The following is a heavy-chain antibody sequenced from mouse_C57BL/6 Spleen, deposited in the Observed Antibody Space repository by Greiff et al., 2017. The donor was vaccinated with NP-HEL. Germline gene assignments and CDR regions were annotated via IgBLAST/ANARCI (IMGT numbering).Heavy chain of an antibody. V-gene: IGHV1-22*01. CDR2: INPTNGGT. CDR1: GYTFTDYN. J-gene: IGHJ2*01. Sequence: DVQLQESGPELVKPGASVKMSCKASGYTFTDYNMHWVKQSPGQSLEWIGYINPTNGGTSYNQKFKGKATLTVNKSSSTAYMELRSLTSEDSAVYYCAIIYDGYYRDYWGQGTTLTVSS. D-gene: IGHD2-3*01. CDR3: AIIYDGYYRDY.